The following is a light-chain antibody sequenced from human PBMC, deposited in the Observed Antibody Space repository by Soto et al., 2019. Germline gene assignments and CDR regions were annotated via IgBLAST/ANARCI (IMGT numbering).Light chain of an antibody. J-gene: IGLJ1*01. CDR1: TSDVGGYNF. CDR3: RSYTSSSTYV. Sequence: QSAVTQAACVSGSPGQSSTISCTGTTSDVGGYNFVSWYQQHPGKAPKLMIYEVTNRPSGVSNRFSGSKSGNTASLTISGLQTEDEADYYCRSYTSSSTYVFGTGTKVTVL. CDR2: EVT. V-gene: IGLV2-14*01.